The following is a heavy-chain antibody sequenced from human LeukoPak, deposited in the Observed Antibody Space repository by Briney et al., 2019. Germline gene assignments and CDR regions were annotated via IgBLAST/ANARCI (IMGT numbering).Heavy chain of an antibody. CDR1: GFTFSSYW. Sequence: GGSLRLSCAASGFTFSSYWMHWVRQAPGKGPVWVSHINGDGSVTGYADSVKGRFTISRDNARNALYVQMNSLRAEDTAVYFCAVRIAVPGGFDNWGQGTLVTVSS. D-gene: IGHD6-19*01. V-gene: IGHV3-74*01. CDR3: AVRIAVPGGFDN. J-gene: IGHJ4*02. CDR2: INGDGSVT.